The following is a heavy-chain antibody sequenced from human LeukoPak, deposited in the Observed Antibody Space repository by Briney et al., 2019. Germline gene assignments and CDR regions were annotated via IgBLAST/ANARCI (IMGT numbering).Heavy chain of an antibody. D-gene: IGHD3-3*01. J-gene: IGHJ6*02. CDR2: VYTNGST. V-gene: IGHV4-4*07. CDR3: ARDREEDYYDSWSDSYFYYGMDV. CDR1: GASINSFY. Sequence: SETLYPTCTVSGASINSFYWSWIRQPAGKGLEWIGRVYTNGSTNNNPSLKSRVSMSVDASKNQLSLKLSSLTAADTAVYYCARDREEDYYDSWSDSYFYYGMDVWGQGTTVTVSS.